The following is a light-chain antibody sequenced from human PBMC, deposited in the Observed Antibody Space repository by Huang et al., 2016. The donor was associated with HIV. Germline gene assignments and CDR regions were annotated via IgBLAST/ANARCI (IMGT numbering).Light chain of an antibody. CDR2: EVS. V-gene: IGKV2-29*02. CDR3: MQGIHLPWT. CDR1: QSLLHSDGKTY. Sequence: DIVMTQTPFSLSVTPGQPTSISCKSSQSLLHSDGKTYLYWYLQKPGQSPQLLIYEVSSRFSGGLDKFSGSGSGTDFTLRISRVEAEDVGVYYCMQGIHLPWTFGQGTKVEIK. J-gene: IGKJ1*01.